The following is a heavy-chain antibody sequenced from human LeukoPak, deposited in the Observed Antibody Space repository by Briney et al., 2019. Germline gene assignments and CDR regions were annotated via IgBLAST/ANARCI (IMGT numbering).Heavy chain of an antibody. J-gene: IGHJ4*02. CDR1: GGPISSSSYY. CDR3: ARDQLSVVDY. V-gene: IGHV4-39*07. Sequence: SETLSLACTVSGGPISSSSYYWGWIRQPPGKGLEWIGSIYYSGSTYYNPSLKSRVTISVDTSKNQFSLKLSSVTAADTAVYYCARDQLSVVDYWGQGTLVTVSS. CDR2: IYYSGST. D-gene: IGHD2-15*01.